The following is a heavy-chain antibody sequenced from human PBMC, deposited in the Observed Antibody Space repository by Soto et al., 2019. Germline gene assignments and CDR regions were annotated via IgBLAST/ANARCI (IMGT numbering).Heavy chain of an antibody. CDR1: GFTFSSYG. D-gene: IGHD6-13*01. CDR2: IWYDGSNK. CDR3: ARGLIAAAGKFDS. Sequence: GGSLRLSCAASGFTFSSYGMHWVRQAPGKGLEWVAVIWYDGSNKYYADSVKGRFTISRDNSKNTLYLQMNSLRAEDTAVYYCARGLIAAAGKFDSWGQGTLVTVSS. V-gene: IGHV3-33*01. J-gene: IGHJ4*02.